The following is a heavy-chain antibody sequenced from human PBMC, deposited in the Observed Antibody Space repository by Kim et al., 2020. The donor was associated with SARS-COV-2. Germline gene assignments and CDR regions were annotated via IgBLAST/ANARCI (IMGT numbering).Heavy chain of an antibody. V-gene: IGHV3-9*01. CDR3: AKVSGGYYSRDGRRPQYYFDY. CDR1: GFTFDDYA. CDR2: ISWNSGSI. J-gene: IGHJ4*02. D-gene: IGHD3-22*01. Sequence: GGSLRLSCAASGFTFDDYAMHWVRQAPGKGLEWVSGISWNSGSIGYADSVKGRFTISRDNAKNSLYLQMNSLRAEDTALYYCAKVSGGYYSRDGRRPQYYFDYWGQGTLVTVSS.